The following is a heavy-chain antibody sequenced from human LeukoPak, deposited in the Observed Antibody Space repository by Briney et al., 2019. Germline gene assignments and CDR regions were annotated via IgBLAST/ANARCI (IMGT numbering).Heavy chain of an antibody. J-gene: IGHJ6*02. Sequence: GGSLRLSCAASGFTFSSYWMHWVRQAPGKGLVWVSRINSDGSSTSYADSVKGRFTISRDNAKNTLYLQMNSLRAEDTAVYYCARRGTGHGMDVWGQGTTVIVSS. CDR2: INSDGSST. V-gene: IGHV3-74*01. D-gene: IGHD1-1*01. CDR3: ARRGTGHGMDV. CDR1: GFTFSSYW.